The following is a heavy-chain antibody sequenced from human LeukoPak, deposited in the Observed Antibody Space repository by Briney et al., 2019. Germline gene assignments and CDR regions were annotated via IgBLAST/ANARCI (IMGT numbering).Heavy chain of an antibody. CDR1: GYTFTSYD. CDR3: ARAEDIVVVPVAQFDY. CDR2: MNPNSGNT. J-gene: IGHJ4*02. D-gene: IGHD2-2*01. Sequence: ASVKVSCKASGYTFTSYDINWVRQATGQGLEWMGWMNPNSGNTGYAQKFQGRVTITRNTSISTAYMELSSLRSEDTAVYYCARAEDIVVVPVAQFDYWGQGTLVTVSS. V-gene: IGHV1-8*03.